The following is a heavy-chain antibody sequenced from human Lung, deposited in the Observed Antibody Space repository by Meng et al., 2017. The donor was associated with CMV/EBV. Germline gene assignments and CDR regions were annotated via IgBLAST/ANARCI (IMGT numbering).Heavy chain of an antibody. CDR1: GFTFDDYG. Sequence: GASLKISCAASGFTFDDYGVGWVRQVPGKGRKWVSGINWNGDSTGYADSVKGRFTIYRDNAKNSLYLQMNSLGAEDTALYHCARGGSSSWRQGVFDYWGQGTLITVSS. CDR2: INWNGDST. J-gene: IGHJ4*02. CDR3: ARGGSSSWRQGVFDY. D-gene: IGHD6-13*01. V-gene: IGHV3-20*01.